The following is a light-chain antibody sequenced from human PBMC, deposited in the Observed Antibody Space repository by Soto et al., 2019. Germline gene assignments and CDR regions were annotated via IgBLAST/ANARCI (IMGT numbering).Light chain of an antibody. CDR1: QGIGDT. J-gene: IGKJ2*02. CDR3: QQYNDWPST. Sequence: EFVMSQSAATLSVSPGEGATLSCRASQGIGDTLAWYHQKPGQAPRLLIYAASTRATGIPARFSGSGSGTEFTLTISILQSEDFVVYCCQQYNDWPSTFGQGTKLEIK. V-gene: IGKV3-15*01. CDR2: AAS.